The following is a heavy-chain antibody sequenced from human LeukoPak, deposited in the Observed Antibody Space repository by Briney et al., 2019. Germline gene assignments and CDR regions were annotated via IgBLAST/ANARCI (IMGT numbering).Heavy chain of an antibody. D-gene: IGHD1-1*01. V-gene: IGHV4-39*01. CDR1: GGSISSSSYY. J-gene: IGHJ4*02. CDR3: ARHVRGTTRNYYFDY. CDR2: IYYSGST. Sequence: SETLSLTCTVSGGSISSSSYYWGWIRQPPGKGLEWIGSIYYSGSTYYNPSLKSRVTISVDTSKNQSSLKLSSVTAADTAVYYCARHVRGTTRNYYFDYWGQGTLVTVSS.